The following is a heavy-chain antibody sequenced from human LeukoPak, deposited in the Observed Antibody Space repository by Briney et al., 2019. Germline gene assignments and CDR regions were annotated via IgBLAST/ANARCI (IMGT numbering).Heavy chain of an antibody. CDR2: IYPGDSNT. J-gene: IGHJ4*02. V-gene: IGHV5-51*01. D-gene: IGHD3-10*01. CDR1: GYSFTSYW. CDR3: ARPERGPPMVPPFDY. Sequence: PGESLKISCKGSGYSFTSYWIGWVRQMPGKGLEWMGIIYPGDSNTRYSPSFQGQVTISADKSISTAYLQWSSLKASDTAMYYCARPERGPPMVPPFDYWGQGTLVTVSS.